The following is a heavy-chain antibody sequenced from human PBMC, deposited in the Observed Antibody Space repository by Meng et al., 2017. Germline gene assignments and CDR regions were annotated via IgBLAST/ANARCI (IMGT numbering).Heavy chain of an antibody. D-gene: IGHD6-19*01. V-gene: IGHV4-38-2*02. J-gene: IGHJ6*02. Sequence: GSLRLSCTVSGYSISSGYYWGWIRQPPGKGLEWIGSIYHSGGTYYNPSLKSRVTISVDTSKNRFSLELSSVTAADTAVYYCARDQVAVAGKKGYYYYGMDVWGQGTTVTVSS. CDR3: ARDQVAVAGKKGYYYYGMDV. CDR1: GYSISSGYY. CDR2: IYHSGGT.